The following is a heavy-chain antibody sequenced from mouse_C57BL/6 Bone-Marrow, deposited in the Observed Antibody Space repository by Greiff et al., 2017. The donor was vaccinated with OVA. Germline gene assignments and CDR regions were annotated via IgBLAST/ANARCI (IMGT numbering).Heavy chain of an antibody. CDR1: GFTIKDDY. CDR2: IDPENGDT. J-gene: IGHJ2*01. V-gene: IGHV14-4*01. Sequence: VQLQQSGAELVRPGASVKLSCTASGFTIKDDYMHWVKQRPEQGLEWIGWIDPENGDTEYASQFQGKATITADTSSNTAYLQLSSLTSEDTAVYYCTTYAHYYCSPFDYWGQGTTLTVSS. CDR3: TTYAHYYCSPFDY. D-gene: IGHD1-1*01.